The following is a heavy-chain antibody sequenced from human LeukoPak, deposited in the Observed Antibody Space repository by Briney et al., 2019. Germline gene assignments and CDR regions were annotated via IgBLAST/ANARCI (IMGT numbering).Heavy chain of an antibody. D-gene: IGHD3-22*01. J-gene: IGHJ4*02. V-gene: IGHV3-30*04. CDR3: ARDDSSGPNVVYY. CDR1: GFTFSSYA. Sequence: GGSLRLSCAASGFTFSSYAMHWVRQAPGKGLEWVAVISYDGSNKYYADSVKGRFTISRDNSKNTLYLQMNSLRAEDTAVYYCARDDSSGPNVVYYWGQGTLVTVSS. CDR2: ISYDGSNK.